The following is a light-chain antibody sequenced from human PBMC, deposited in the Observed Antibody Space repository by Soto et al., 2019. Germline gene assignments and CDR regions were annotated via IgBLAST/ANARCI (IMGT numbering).Light chain of an antibody. J-gene: IGKJ1*01. CDR1: QPIGTS. V-gene: IGKV1-27*01. CDR3: QKYNSALGK. CDR2: AAT. Sequence: IQMARARCSLCACVGESVTVTCRASQPIGTSLHWYQQKAGKAPKVLISAATTLQTGVPSRFSGSGSRTDFTLTISSLQPEDVATYYCQKYNSALGKFGRGNKVDIK.